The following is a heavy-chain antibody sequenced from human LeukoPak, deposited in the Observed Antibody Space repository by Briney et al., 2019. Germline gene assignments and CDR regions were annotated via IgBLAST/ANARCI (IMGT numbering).Heavy chain of an antibody. CDR2: IIPILGIA. Sequence: GSSVKVSCKASGGTFSSYAISWVRQAPGQGLEWMGRIIPILGIANYAQKFQGRVTITADKSTSTAYMELSSLRSEDTAVYYCARDLGGSWYPDYWGQGTLVTVSS. J-gene: IGHJ4*02. D-gene: IGHD6-13*01. V-gene: IGHV1-69*04. CDR3: ARDLGGSWYPDY. CDR1: GGTFSSYA.